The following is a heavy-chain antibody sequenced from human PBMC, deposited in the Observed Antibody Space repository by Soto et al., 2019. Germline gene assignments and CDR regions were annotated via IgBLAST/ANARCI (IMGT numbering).Heavy chain of an antibody. CDR2: ISYDGSNK. Sequence: QVQLVESGGGVVQPGRSLRLSCAASGFTFSSYGMHWVRQAPGKGLEWVAVISYDGSNKYYADSVKGRFTIARDNSKNTLYLQMNGLRAEDTAVYYCAKVKEAGTHYYGMDVWGQGTTVTVSS. V-gene: IGHV3-30*18. CDR3: AKVKEAGTHYYGMDV. CDR1: GFTFSSYG. J-gene: IGHJ6*02. D-gene: IGHD6-19*01.